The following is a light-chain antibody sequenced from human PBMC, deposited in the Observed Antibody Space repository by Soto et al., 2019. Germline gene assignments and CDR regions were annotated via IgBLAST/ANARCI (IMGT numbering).Light chain of an antibody. CDR1: QSVRNNY. J-gene: IGKJ1*01. CDR2: GAS. CDR3: QQYDSTPPWT. V-gene: IGKV3-20*01. Sequence: EIVLTQSPGTLSLSPGERATLSCRASQSVRNNYVAWYQQKPGQAPRLLVYGASNTATGIPDKFRGSGSGTDFTRTISRLEPEDIALYYCQQYDSTPPWTFGKGTKVEI.